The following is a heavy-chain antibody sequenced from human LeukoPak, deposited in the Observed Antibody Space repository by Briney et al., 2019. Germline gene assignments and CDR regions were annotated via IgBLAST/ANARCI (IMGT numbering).Heavy chain of an antibody. CDR1: GASISSGDYF. CDR2: IFDSGRT. J-gene: IGHJ3*01. CDR3: ANTDRFCSGSCHVPDAFDF. Sequence: SETLSLTCTVSGASISSGDYFWTWIRQPPGKGLEWIGYIFDSGRTDFNPSLKSRVTISVDRSKNQFSLRLSSVTAADTAVYYCANTDRFCSGSCHVPDAFDFWGQGTMVTVSS. D-gene: IGHD2-15*01. V-gene: IGHV4-30-2*01.